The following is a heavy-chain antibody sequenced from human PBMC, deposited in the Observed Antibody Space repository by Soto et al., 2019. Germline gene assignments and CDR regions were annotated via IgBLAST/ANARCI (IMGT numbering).Heavy chain of an antibody. Sequence: EVQLVESGGGLVQPGGSLRLSCAASGFSFSSYWMHWVRQAPGKGLVWVARIKTDGSITNYADPVKGRFTISRDNAKNTLYVQMNSLRAEGTAVYYCEIVNQGAWYFDLWGRGTLVTVSS. D-gene: IGHD2-2*01. V-gene: IGHV3-74*01. CDR1: GFSFSSYW. CDR2: IKTDGSIT. J-gene: IGHJ2*01. CDR3: EIVNQGAWYFDL.